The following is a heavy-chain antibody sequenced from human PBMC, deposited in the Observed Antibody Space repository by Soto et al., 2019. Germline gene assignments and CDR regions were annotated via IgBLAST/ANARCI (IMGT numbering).Heavy chain of an antibody. V-gene: IGHV1-69*06. CDR2: ITPICGAA. CDR1: GGAFRSYT. D-gene: IGHD6-19*01. Sequence: QVQLVQSGAEVKKPGSSVTVSCKASGGAFRSYTISWVRQAPGQGLEWMGGITPICGAANYAQKFEGRVTISADKSTTTAYMELSNLTSEDTAVYYCARDEIAVANRVGMDVWGQGTTVIVSS. CDR3: ARDEIAVANRVGMDV. J-gene: IGHJ6*02.